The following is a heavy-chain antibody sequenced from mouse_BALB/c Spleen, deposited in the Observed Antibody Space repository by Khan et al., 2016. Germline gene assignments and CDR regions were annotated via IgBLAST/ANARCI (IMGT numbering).Heavy chain of an antibody. CDR3: SSDYDGCAY. D-gene: IGHD2-12*01. J-gene: IGHJ3*01. Sequence: QVQLKQSGPGLVAPSQSLSITCTVSGFSLTGYGVNWVRQPPGKGLEWLGKIWGDGRTDYNSALKSRVSISKDNSKSQVLLKMNSLQTDDTANYYCSSDYDGCAYWGQGTLVIVSA. V-gene: IGHV2-6-7*01. CDR1: GFSLTGYG. CDR2: IWGDGRT.